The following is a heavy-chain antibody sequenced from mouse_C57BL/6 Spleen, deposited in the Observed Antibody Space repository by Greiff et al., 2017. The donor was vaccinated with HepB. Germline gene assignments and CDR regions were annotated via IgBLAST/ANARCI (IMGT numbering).Heavy chain of an antibody. CDR2: ISSGSSTI. J-gene: IGHJ2*01. V-gene: IGHV5-17*01. D-gene: IGHD4-1*01. CDR1: GFTFSDYG. CDR3: ARGLDLNY. Sequence: EVMLVESGGCLVKPGGSLKLSCAASGFTFSDYGMHWVRQAPEKGLEWVAYISSGSSTIYYADTVKCRFTISRDNAKDTLFLQMTSLRSEDTAMSYCARGLDLNYWGQGATLTVAS.